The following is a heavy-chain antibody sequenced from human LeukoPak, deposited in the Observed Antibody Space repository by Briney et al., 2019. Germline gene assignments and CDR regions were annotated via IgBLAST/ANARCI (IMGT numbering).Heavy chain of an antibody. Sequence: ASVKVSCKASGYTFTSYDINWVRQAPGQGLEWMGWMNPNSGNTGYAQKFQGRVTMTRNTSISTAYMELSSLRSEDTAVYYCARSVRYYDFWSGSASHGMDVWGQGTTVTVSS. D-gene: IGHD3-3*01. CDR2: MNPNSGNT. J-gene: IGHJ6*02. V-gene: IGHV1-8*01. CDR3: ARSVRYYDFWSGSASHGMDV. CDR1: GYTFTSYD.